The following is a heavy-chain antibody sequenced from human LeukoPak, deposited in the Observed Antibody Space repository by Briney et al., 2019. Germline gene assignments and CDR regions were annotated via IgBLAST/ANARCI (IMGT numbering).Heavy chain of an antibody. V-gene: IGHV1-18*01. J-gene: IGHJ4*02. CDR2: ISAYNGNT. Sequence: ASVKVSCKASGYTFTSYGISWVRQAPGQGLEWMGWISAYNGNTNYAQKLQGRVTMTTDTSTSTAYMELRSLRSDDTAVYYCARVPYSSSPEHYFDYWGQGTLVTVSS. CDR3: ARVPYSSSPEHYFDY. CDR1: GYTFTSYG. D-gene: IGHD6-13*01.